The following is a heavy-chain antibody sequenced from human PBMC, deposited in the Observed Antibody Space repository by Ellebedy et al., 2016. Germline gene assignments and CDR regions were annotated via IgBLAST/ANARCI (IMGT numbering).Heavy chain of an antibody. J-gene: IGHJ4*02. CDR3: VREGGSGWYEGVY. CDR2: ISSSNNYI. CDR1: GFIFSTYS. D-gene: IGHD6-19*01. Sequence: GGSLRLSXAASGFIFSTYSMNWVRQAPGKGLEWVSSISSSNNYIYYADSVQGRFTISRDNAKNSLYLQMNSLRAEDTAVYYCVREGGSGWYEGVYWGQGTLVTVSS. V-gene: IGHV3-21*01.